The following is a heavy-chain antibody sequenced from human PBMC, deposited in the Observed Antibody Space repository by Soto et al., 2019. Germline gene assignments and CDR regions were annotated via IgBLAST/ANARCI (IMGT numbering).Heavy chain of an antibody. CDR3: ARDGGYCSGGSCYGPPPID. V-gene: IGHV1-69*08. CDR2: IIPILGIA. Sequence: QVQLVQSGAEVKKPGSSVKVSCKASGGTFSSYTISWVRQAPGQGLEWMGRIIPILGIANYAQKFQGRVTITAVKSTSTAYMELSSLRSEDTAVYYCARDGGYCSGGSCYGPPPIDWGQGTLVTVSS. D-gene: IGHD2-15*01. CDR1: GGTFSSYT. J-gene: IGHJ4*02.